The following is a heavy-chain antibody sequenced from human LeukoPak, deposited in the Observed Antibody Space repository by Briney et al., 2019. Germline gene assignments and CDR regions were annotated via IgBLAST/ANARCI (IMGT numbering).Heavy chain of an antibody. CDR2: INHSGST. CDR1: GGSISSYY. V-gene: IGHV4-34*01. J-gene: IGHJ4*02. D-gene: IGHD6-6*01. Sequence: SETLSLTCTVSGGSISSYYWSWIRQPPGKGLEWIGGINHSGSTNYNASLKSRVTISVDTSKNQFSLKLSSVTAAATDVYYCARLAPHRYIAARQRGYFDYWGQGTLVTVSS. CDR3: ARLAPHRYIAARQRGYFDY.